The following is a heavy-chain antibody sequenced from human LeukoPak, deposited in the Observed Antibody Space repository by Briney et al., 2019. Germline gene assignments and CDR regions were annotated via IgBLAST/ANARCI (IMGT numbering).Heavy chain of an antibody. CDR3: ARLPYPIAVAGTVGGY. CDR2: IYPGDSDT. CDR1: GYSFTSYW. J-gene: IGHJ4*02. Sequence: GESLKISCKGSGYSFTSYWIGWVRQMPGKGLEWMGIIYPGDSDTRYSPSFQGQVTISADKSISTAYLQWSSLKASDTAMYYCARLPYPIAVAGTVGGYWGQGTLVTVSS. D-gene: IGHD6-19*01. V-gene: IGHV5-51*01.